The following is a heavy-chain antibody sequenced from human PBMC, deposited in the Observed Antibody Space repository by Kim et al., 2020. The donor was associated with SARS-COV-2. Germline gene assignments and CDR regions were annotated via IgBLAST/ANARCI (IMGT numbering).Heavy chain of an antibody. CDR1: GGSINTYY. Sequence: SETLSLTCAVSGGSINTYYWTWIRQSPGKGLEWIGYMHYTGTTRYNSSLKSRATFSLDTSRKQFFLKLSSVTAADTALYYFARHDGGWYLGKFDYWGQGT. D-gene: IGHD6-19*01. V-gene: IGHV4-59*08. CDR2: MHYTGTT. J-gene: IGHJ4*02. CDR3: ARHDGGWYLGKFDY.